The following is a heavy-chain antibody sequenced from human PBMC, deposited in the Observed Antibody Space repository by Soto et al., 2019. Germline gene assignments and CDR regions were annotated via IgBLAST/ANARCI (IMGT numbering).Heavy chain of an antibody. D-gene: IGHD3-3*01. J-gene: IGHJ5*02. V-gene: IGHV1-58*01. CDR2: IVVGSGNT. CDR1: GFTFTSSA. Sequence: SVKVSCKASGFTFTSSAVQWVRQARGQRLEWIGWIVVGSGNTNYAQKFQERVTITRDMSTSTAYMELSSLRSEDTAVYYCAAGAGRADDFWSGYLPNWFDPWGQGTLVTVSS. CDR3: AAGAGRADDFWSGYLPNWFDP.